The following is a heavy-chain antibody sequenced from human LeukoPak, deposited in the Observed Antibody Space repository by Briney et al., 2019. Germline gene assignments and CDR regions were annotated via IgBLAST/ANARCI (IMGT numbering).Heavy chain of an antibody. V-gene: IGHV3-48*03. D-gene: IGHD3-10*01. CDR3: AKSGHYFDY. J-gene: IGHJ4*02. CDR2: ISSSGSTI. Sequence: GGSLRLSCAASGLTFSSYEMNWVRQAPGKGLEWVSYISSSGSTIYYAGSVGGRFTISRDNAKNTLYLQMSSLRVEDTAVYYCAKSGHYFDYWGQGTLVTVSS. CDR1: GLTFSSYE.